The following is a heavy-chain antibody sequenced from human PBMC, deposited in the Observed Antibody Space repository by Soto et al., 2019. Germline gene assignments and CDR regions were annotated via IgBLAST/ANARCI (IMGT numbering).Heavy chain of an antibody. J-gene: IGHJ6*02. V-gene: IGHV3-33*01. CDR2: IWYDGSNK. Sequence: GGSLRLSCAASGFPFSSYGMHWVRQAPGKGLEWVAVIWYDGSNKYYADSVKGRFTTSRDNSKNTLYLLMNSLRAEDTAVYYCARGRFLEWLLFNYYYYGMDAWGQGTTVTVSS. CDR1: GFPFSSYG. CDR3: ARGRFLEWLLFNYYYYGMDA. D-gene: IGHD3-3*01.